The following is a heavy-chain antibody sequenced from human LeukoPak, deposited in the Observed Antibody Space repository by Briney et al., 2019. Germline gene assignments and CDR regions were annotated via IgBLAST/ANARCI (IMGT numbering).Heavy chain of an antibody. D-gene: IGHD5-18*01. V-gene: IGHV4-39*01. CDR3: ASHSYTNWFDP. CDR1: GESISSSTYY. Sequence: SSETLSLTCTVSGESISSSTYYWGWIRQPPGRGLERIGSFYYSGNTYYNPSLKSRVTISVDTSKNQFSLKLRSVTAADTAVYYCASHSYTNWFDPWGQGTLVTVSS. J-gene: IGHJ5*02. CDR2: FYYSGNT.